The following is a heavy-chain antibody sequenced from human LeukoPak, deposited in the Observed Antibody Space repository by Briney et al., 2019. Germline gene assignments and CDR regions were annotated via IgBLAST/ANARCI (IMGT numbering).Heavy chain of an antibody. CDR1: GFTVSSNY. D-gene: IGHD3/OR15-3a*01. CDR3: ARDRAANQDWVEFDP. CDR2: IRDSGEA. J-gene: IGHJ5*02. Sequence: PGGSLRLSCAASGFTVSSNYMSWVRQAPGKGLEWVGLIRDSGEAFYADFARGRFAISRDESENTLYLQMNSLRVEDTAVYFCARDRAANQDWVEFDPWGQGTPVIVSS. V-gene: IGHV3-66*03.